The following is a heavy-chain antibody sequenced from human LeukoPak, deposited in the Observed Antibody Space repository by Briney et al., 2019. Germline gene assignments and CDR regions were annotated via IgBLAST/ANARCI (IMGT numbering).Heavy chain of an antibody. Sequence: GGSLRLSCAASGFTFNSYTMNWVRQAPGKGLEWVSSLSGAGLRTYYADSVKGRFTISRDNSKNTLYLHMNSLTGDDTAVYYCAKDRYGDYEYYFDYWGQGTLVTVSS. D-gene: IGHD5-12*01. V-gene: IGHV3-23*01. CDR1: GFTFNSYT. CDR3: AKDRYGDYEYYFDY. CDR2: LSGAGLRT. J-gene: IGHJ4*02.